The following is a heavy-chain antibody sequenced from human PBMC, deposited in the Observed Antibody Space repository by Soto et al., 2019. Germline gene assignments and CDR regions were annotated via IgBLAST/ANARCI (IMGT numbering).Heavy chain of an antibody. J-gene: IGHJ4*02. CDR1: GGSISSGGYY. CDR2: IYYSGST. Sequence: QVQLQESGPGLVKPSQTLSLTCTVSGGSISSGGYYWSWIRQHPGKGLEWIGYIYYSGSTYYNPSLKILVTISGDTSKNQFCLKLSSVTAADTAVYYCARAVRGALLPPRYFDYWGQGTLVTVSS. D-gene: IGHD3-10*01. CDR3: ARAVRGALLPPRYFDY. V-gene: IGHV4-31*01.